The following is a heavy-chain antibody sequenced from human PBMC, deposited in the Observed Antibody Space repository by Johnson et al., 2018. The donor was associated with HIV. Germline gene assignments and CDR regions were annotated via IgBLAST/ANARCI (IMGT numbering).Heavy chain of an antibody. Sequence: QVQLVESGGGVVQPGRSLRLSCAASGFTFSSYAMHWVRQAPGKGLEWVAVISYDGRNNNYADSVKGRFTISRDNPKNTLYLQMNSLRAEDTAVYYCARGGKDHAFDIWGQGTMVTVSS. D-gene: IGHD3-16*01. CDR2: ISYDGRNN. CDR3: ARGGKDHAFDI. V-gene: IGHV3-30*04. CDR1: GFTFSSYA. J-gene: IGHJ3*02.